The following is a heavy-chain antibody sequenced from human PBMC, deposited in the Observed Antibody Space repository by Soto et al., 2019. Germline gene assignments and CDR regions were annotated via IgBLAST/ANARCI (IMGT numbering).Heavy chain of an antibody. J-gene: IGHJ6*02. D-gene: IGHD2-21*02. CDR3: ARVGLVVTPSYYYYGMDV. Sequence: QVQLQESGPGLVKPSETLSLTCTVSGGSISSYYWSWIRQPPGKGLEWLGYIYYSGSTNYNPSLKSRVTISVDTSKNQFSLKLSSVTAADTAVYYCARVGLVVTPSYYYYGMDVWGQGTTVTVSS. CDR1: GGSISSYY. V-gene: IGHV4-59*01. CDR2: IYYSGST.